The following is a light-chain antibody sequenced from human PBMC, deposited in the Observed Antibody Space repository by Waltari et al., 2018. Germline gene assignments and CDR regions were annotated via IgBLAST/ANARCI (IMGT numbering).Light chain of an antibody. CDR1: QSISSY. CDR2: DGA. CDR3: QQSYNWPRT. J-gene: IGKJ1*01. Sequence: IVLTQSPATLSLSPGERATLSCRASQSISSYLAWYQQKPDQAPRLLICDGANRATGIPARFSGSGSKTDFTLTIASLEPEDSAVYYCQQSYNWPRTFGQGTKVEIK. V-gene: IGKV3-11*01.